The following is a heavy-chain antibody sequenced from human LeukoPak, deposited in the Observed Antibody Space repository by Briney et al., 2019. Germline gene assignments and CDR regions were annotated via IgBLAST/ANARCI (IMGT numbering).Heavy chain of an antibody. CDR1: GYTFTGYY. D-gene: IGHD6-19*01. CDR3: ARVGPAVAGPFDY. Sequence: ASVKVSCKASGYTFTGYYMHWVRQAPGQGLEWMGWISAYNGNTKYAQKLQGRVSMTTDTSTTTAYMELRSLRSDDSAVYYCARVGPAVAGPFDYWGQGTLVTVSS. J-gene: IGHJ4*02. V-gene: IGHV1-18*04. CDR2: ISAYNGNT.